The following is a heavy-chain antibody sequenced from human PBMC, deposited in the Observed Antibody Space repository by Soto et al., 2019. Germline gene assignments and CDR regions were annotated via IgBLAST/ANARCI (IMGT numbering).Heavy chain of an antibody. Sequence: QVQLVQSGAEVKKPGASVKVSCKASGYTFTSYGISWVRQAPGQGLEWMGWISAYNGNTNYAQKLQGRVTMTTDTSTSKAYMELRSLRSDDTAVYYCARTLPLGYCSSTSCYAYYYYGMDVWGQGTTVTVSS. CDR1: GYTFTSYG. D-gene: IGHD2-2*01. V-gene: IGHV1-18*04. CDR3: ARTLPLGYCSSTSCYAYYYYGMDV. CDR2: ISAYNGNT. J-gene: IGHJ6*02.